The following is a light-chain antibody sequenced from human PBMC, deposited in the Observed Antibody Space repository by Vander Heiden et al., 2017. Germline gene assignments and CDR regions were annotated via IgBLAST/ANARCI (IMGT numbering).Light chain of an antibody. CDR1: SSNCGNNK. Sequence: QSVLTQPPSASGTPGQRVTVSCSGRSSNCGNNKVFWYQELPGTAPKLLIYSNNHRPSGVPDRFSGSKSGTSASLAISGLRSEDEADYYCAAWDDSLSGPVFGGGTKLTVL. CDR3: AAWDDSLSGPV. V-gene: IGLV1-47*02. J-gene: IGLJ2*01. CDR2: SNN.